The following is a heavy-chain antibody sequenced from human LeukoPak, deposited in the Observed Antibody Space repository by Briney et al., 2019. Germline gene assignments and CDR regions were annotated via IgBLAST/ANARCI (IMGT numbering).Heavy chain of an antibody. CDR1: GGSFSGYY. CDR2: INHSGST. V-gene: IGHV4-34*01. Sequence: SETLSLTCAVYGGSFSGYYWSWIRQPPGKGLEWIGEINHSGSTNYNPSLKSRVTISVDTSKNQFSLKLSSVTAADTAVYYCARGRITMVRGVNIGYYFDYWGQGTLVTVYS. CDR3: ARGRITMVRGVNIGYYFDY. J-gene: IGHJ4*02. D-gene: IGHD3-10*01.